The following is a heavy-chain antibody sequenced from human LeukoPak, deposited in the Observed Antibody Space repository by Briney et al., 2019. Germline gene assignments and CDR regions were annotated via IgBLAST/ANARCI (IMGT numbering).Heavy chain of an antibody. CDR3: ARDQADSSSWYETTKAFDY. D-gene: IGHD6-13*01. J-gene: IGHJ4*02. CDR1: GGSISSYY. CDR2: IYTSGST. V-gene: IGHV4-4*07. Sequence: SETLSLTCTVSGGSISSYYWSWIRQPAGNGLEWIGRIYTSGSTNYNPSLKSRVTMSVDTSKNQFSLKLSSVTAADTAVYYCARDQADSSSWYETTKAFDYWGQGTLVTVSS.